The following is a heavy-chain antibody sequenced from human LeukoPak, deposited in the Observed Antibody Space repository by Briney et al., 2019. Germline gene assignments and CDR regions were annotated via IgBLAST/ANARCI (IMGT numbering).Heavy chain of an antibody. J-gene: IGHJ3*02. D-gene: IGHD4-17*01. Sequence: SETLSLTCTVSGGSISSYYWSWIRQPPGKGLEWIGYIYYSGSTNYNPSLKSRVTISVDTSKNQFSLKLSSVTAADTAVYYCARHDYGVTTAFDIWGQGTMVTVSS. CDR2: IYYSGST. V-gene: IGHV4-59*08. CDR1: GGSISSYY. CDR3: ARHDYGVTTAFDI.